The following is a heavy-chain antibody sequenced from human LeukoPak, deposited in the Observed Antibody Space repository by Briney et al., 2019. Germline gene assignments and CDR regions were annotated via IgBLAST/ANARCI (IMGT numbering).Heavy chain of an antibody. V-gene: IGHV1-69*04. D-gene: IGHD5-18*01. Sequence: SVKVSCKASGGTFSSYAITWVRQAPGQGLEWMGRIITTLEIAKYAQKFQGRVTITADKSTSTAYMELSSLRPEDTAVYYCARVLSGSWLWFWGQGTLVTVSS. CDR3: ARVLSGSWLWF. CDR2: IITTLEIA. CDR1: GGTFSSYA. J-gene: IGHJ4*02.